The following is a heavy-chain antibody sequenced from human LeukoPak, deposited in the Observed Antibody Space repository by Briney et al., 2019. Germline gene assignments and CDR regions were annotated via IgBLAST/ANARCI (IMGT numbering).Heavy chain of an antibody. CDR3: ARTWPMGTIGCYYYYMDV. CDR1: GGTFSSYA. V-gene: IGHV1-69*05. CDR2: IIPTFGTA. D-gene: IGHD3-10*01. Sequence: SVKVSCKASGGTFSSYAISWLRQAPGQGLEWMGGIIPTFGTANYAQKFQGRVTITTDESTSTAYMELSSLRSEDTAVYYCARTWPMGTIGCYYYYMDVWGKGTTVTVSS. J-gene: IGHJ6*03.